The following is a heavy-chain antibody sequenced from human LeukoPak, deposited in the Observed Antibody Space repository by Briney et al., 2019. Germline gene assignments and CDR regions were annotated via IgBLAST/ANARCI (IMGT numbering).Heavy chain of an antibody. J-gene: IGHJ4*02. Sequence: PSETLSLTCTVSGGSISSSSYYWGWIRQPPGKGLEWIGSIYYSGSTYYNPSLKSRVTISVDTSKNQFSLKLSSVTAADTAVYYCAKDRYYDSSGCLDYWGQGTLVTVSS. CDR3: AKDRYYDSSGCLDY. V-gene: IGHV4-39*07. D-gene: IGHD3-22*01. CDR1: GGSISSSSYY. CDR2: IYYSGST.